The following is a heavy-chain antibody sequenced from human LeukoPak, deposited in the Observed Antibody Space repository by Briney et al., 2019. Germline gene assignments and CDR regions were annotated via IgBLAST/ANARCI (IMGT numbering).Heavy chain of an antibody. V-gene: IGHV4-61*02. CDR2: IYTSGST. D-gene: IGHD4-17*01. Sequence: SETLSLTCTVSGGSMKSGTYYWSWIRQPAGKGLEWIGRIYTSGSTNYNPSLKSRVTISIDTSRNQFSLNPSSVTAADTAVYYCARGDSNDNDYGDYPDYWGQGTLVTVSS. CDR1: GGSMKSGTYY. J-gene: IGHJ4*02. CDR3: ARGDSNDNDYGDYPDY.